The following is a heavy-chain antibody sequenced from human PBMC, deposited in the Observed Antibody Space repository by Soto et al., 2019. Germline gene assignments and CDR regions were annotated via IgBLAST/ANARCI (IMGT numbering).Heavy chain of an antibody. Sequence: QVQLVQFGPELKKPGASLNVSCKASGYTFTSYGISWVRQAPGQGLEWMGRINANNGDTDYRQKFQGRITMTADASTDTVYMDLRNLTTDDTGVYYCSRFGAYGSHWGQGTQITVST. CDR2: INANNGDT. J-gene: IGHJ4*02. CDR1: GYTFTSYG. CDR3: SRFGAYGSH. D-gene: IGHD1-26*01. V-gene: IGHV1-18*04.